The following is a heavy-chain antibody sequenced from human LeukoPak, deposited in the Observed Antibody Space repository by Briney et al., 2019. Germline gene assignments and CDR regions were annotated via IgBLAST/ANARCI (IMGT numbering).Heavy chain of an antibody. CDR2: IYPGDSDT. V-gene: IGHV5-51*01. D-gene: IGHD2-2*01. Sequence: GESLKISCKGCGYSFTSYWMGWVRQMPGKGLEWMGIIYPGDSDTRYSPSFQGQVTISADKSISTAYLQWSSLKASDTAMYYCARHVVVDSTSSHFDSWGQGTLVTVSS. CDR3: ARHVVVDSTSSHFDS. J-gene: IGHJ4*02. CDR1: GYSFTSYW.